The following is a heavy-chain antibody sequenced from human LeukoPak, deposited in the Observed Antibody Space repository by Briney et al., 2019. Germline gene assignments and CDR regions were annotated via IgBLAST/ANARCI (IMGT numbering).Heavy chain of an antibody. CDR2: ISAYNGNT. V-gene: IGHV1-18*01. Sequence: ASVKVSFKASGYTFTSYGISWVRQAPGQGLEWMGFISAYNGNTNYAQKLQGRVTMTTDTSTSTAYMELRSLRSDDTAVYYCARSLSAGTTNLADYWGQGTLVTVSS. CDR3: ARSLSAGTTNLADY. CDR1: GYTFTSYG. D-gene: IGHD1-7*01. J-gene: IGHJ4*02.